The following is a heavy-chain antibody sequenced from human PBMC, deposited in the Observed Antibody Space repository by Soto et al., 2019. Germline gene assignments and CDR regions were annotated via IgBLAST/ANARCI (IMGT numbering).Heavy chain of an antibody. V-gene: IGHV4-31*03. Sequence: SETLSLTCTVSGGSISSGGYYWSWIRQHPGKGLEWIGYIYYSGSTYYNPSLKSRVTISVDTSKNQFSLKLSSVTAADTAVYYCARGDYAYYYYYMDVWGKGTTVTVSS. CDR3: ARGDYAYYYYYMDV. CDR1: GGSISSGGYY. J-gene: IGHJ6*03. CDR2: IYYSGST. D-gene: IGHD4-17*01.